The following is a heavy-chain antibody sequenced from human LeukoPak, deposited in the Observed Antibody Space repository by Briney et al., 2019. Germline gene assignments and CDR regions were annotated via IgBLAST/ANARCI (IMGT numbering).Heavy chain of an antibody. CDR1: GYSFTSYW. CDR2: IYPGDSDT. V-gene: IGHV5-51*01. D-gene: IGHD2-15*01. J-gene: IGHJ5*02. Sequence: GESLKISCKGSGYSFTSYWIGWVRQLPGKGLEWMGIIYPGDSDTRYSPSFQGQVTISADKSISTAYLQWGSLKASDTAMYYCARSQGYCSGGSCLQGDWFDPWGQGTLVTVSS. CDR3: ARSQGYCSGGSCLQGDWFDP.